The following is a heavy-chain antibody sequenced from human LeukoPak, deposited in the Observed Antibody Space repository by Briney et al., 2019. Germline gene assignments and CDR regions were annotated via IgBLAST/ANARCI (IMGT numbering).Heavy chain of an antibody. V-gene: IGHV4-39*01. CDR3: VRPGYSTSSHYYGPFDY. Sequence: SETLSLTCTVSGGSITSVSYYWAWVRQPPGEGLEWIGSTHHSGSTYYNPSLKSRVTISVDTSKNQFSLSLRSVTAADTAVYYCVRPGYSTSSHYYGPFDYWGQGTLVTVSS. CDR2: THHSGST. J-gene: IGHJ4*02. D-gene: IGHD2/OR15-2a*01. CDR1: GGSITSVSYY.